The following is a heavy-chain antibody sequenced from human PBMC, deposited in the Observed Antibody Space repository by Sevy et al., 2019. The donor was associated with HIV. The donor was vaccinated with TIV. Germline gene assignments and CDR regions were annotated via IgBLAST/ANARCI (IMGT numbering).Heavy chain of an antibody. CDR2: FKSKIHGGTT. J-gene: IGHJ4*02. CDR1: GFIFGDYG. CDR3: TRWSGSQSIFDY. Sequence: GGSLRLSCTASGFIFGDYGMSWVRQAPGKGLEWIAFFKSKIHGGTTENAESVKGRFTISRDESKNIVYLQMSNLKTEDTAVYYCTRWSGSQSIFDYWGQGTLVTVSS. D-gene: IGHD1-26*01. V-gene: IGHV3-49*04.